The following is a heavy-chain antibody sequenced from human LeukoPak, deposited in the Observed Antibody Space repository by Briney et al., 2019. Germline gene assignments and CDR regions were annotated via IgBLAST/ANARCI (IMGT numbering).Heavy chain of an antibody. D-gene: IGHD1-1*01. CDR2: INHSGST. Sequence: SETLSLTCAVYGGSFSGYYWSWIRQPPGKGLEWIGEINHSGSTNYNPSLKSRVTISVDTSKNQFSLKLSSVTAADTAVYYCARGFPAGYRFPQYYHGMDVWGQGTTVTVSS. V-gene: IGHV4-34*01. CDR1: GGSFSGYY. J-gene: IGHJ6*02. CDR3: ARGFPAGYRFPQYYHGMDV.